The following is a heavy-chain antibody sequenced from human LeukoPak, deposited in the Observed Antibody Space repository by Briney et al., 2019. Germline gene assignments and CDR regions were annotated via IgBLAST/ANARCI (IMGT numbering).Heavy chain of an antibody. CDR1: GGSISSYY. V-gene: IGHV4-59*01. Sequence: PSETLSLTCTVSGGSISSYYWSWIRQPPGKGLEWIGYIYYSGSTNYNPSLKSRVTISVDTSKNQFSLKLSSVTAADTAVYYCARFDPAYYESSGSGGYFDYWGQGTLVTASS. J-gene: IGHJ4*02. CDR3: ARFDPAYYESSGSGGYFDY. D-gene: IGHD3-22*01. CDR2: IYYSGST.